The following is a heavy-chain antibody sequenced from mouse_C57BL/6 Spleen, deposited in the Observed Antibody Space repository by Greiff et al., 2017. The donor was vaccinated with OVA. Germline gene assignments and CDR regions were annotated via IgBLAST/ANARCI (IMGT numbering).Heavy chain of an antibody. CDR1: GYTFTSYW. D-gene: IGHD1-1*01. CDR3: ARSYYGSSYEGYYAMDY. CDR2: IDPSDSET. J-gene: IGHJ4*01. Sequence: VQLQQPGAELVRPGSSVKLSCKASGYTFTSYWMHWVKQRPIQGLEWIGNIDPSDSETHYNQKFKDKATLTVDKSSSTAYMQLSSLTSEDSAVYYCARSYYGSSYEGYYAMDYWGQGTSVTVSS. V-gene: IGHV1-52*01.